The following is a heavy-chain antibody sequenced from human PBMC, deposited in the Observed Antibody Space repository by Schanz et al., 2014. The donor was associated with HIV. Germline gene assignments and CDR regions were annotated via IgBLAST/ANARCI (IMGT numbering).Heavy chain of an antibody. Sequence: QVQLVESGGGVVQPGRSLKVSCAASGFSFSSYGMHWVRQAPGKGLEWVAIIWYDGSNKYYSEYVKGRFTISRDNSKNTLNLRVNSLRAEDTAVYYCAKDRNYYDSKYIGKGNYYYYYGMDVWGQGTTVTVSS. CDR2: IWYDGSNK. J-gene: IGHJ6*02. V-gene: IGHV3-33*06. D-gene: IGHD3-22*01. CDR3: AKDRNYYDSKYIGKGNYYYYYGMDV. CDR1: GFSFSSYG.